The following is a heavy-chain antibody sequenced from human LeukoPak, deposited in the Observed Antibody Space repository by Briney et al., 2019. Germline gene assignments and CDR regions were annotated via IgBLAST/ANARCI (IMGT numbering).Heavy chain of an antibody. J-gene: IGHJ4*02. D-gene: IGHD2-2*01. CDR2: IYYSGST. Sequence: PSETLSLTCTVSGGSISNYYWSWIRQPPGKGLEWIGYIYYSGSTNYNPSLKSRVTISVDTSKNQFSLKLSSVTAADTAVYYCARQSQYCSSTSCYLDYWGQGTLVTVSS. CDR1: GGSISNYY. CDR3: ARQSQYCSSTSCYLDY. V-gene: IGHV4-59*08.